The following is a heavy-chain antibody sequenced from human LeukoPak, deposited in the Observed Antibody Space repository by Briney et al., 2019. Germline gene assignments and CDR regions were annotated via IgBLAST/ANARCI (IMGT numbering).Heavy chain of an antibody. V-gene: IGHV3-74*01. CDR1: GFTFSSYW. CDR3: AKDMFLDRAVAGPGDY. CDR2: INSDGSTT. J-gene: IGHJ4*02. D-gene: IGHD6-19*01. Sequence: GGSLRLSCGASGFTFSSYWMHWVRQAPGKGLVWISRINSDGSTTSYADSVKGRFTISRDNSKNTLYLQMNSLRAEDTAVYYCAKDMFLDRAVAGPGDYWGQGTLVTVSS.